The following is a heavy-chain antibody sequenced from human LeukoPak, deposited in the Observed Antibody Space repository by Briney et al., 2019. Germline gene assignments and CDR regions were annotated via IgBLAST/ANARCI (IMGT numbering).Heavy chain of an antibody. Sequence: GGSLRLSCAASGFSFSSYWMTWVRQAPGKGLEWVANIKQNGNEKYYVDSVKGRFTISRDNAKNSLYLQMNSLRAEDTAVYYCAKSIFVGGGGFDYWGQGTLVTVSS. V-gene: IGHV3-7*01. CDR1: GFSFSSYW. CDR2: IKQNGNEK. D-gene: IGHD3-16*01. J-gene: IGHJ4*02. CDR3: AKSIFVGGGGFDY.